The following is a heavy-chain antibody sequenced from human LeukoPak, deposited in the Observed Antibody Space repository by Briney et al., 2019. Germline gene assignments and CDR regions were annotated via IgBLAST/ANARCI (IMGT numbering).Heavy chain of an antibody. J-gene: IGHJ3*02. CDR1: GFTFDDYG. Sequence: GGSLRLSCAASGFTFDDYGMSWVRQAPGKGLEWVSGINWNGGSTGYADSVKGRFTICRDNAKNSLYLQMNSLRAEDTALYYCARVRNYYDSSGPKRGAFDIWGQGTMVTVSS. V-gene: IGHV3-20*04. D-gene: IGHD3-22*01. CDR2: INWNGGST. CDR3: ARVRNYYDSSGPKRGAFDI.